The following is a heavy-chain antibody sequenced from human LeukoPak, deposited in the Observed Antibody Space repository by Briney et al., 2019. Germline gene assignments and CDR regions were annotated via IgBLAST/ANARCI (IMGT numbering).Heavy chain of an antibody. Sequence: PSETLSLTCTVSGGSISSYYWSWIRQPAGKGLEWIGRIYTSGSTNYNPSLKSRATMSVDTSKNQFSLKLSSVTAADTAVYYCASSSNYEGYFDYWGQGTLVTVSS. CDR1: GGSISSYY. V-gene: IGHV4-4*07. CDR2: IYTSGST. D-gene: IGHD4-11*01. J-gene: IGHJ4*02. CDR3: ASSSNYEGYFDY.